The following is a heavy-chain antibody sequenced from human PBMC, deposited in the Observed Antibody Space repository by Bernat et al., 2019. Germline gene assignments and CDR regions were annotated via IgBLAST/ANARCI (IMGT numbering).Heavy chain of an antibody. D-gene: IGHD5-18*01. Sequence: VQLVESGGGLVKPGGSLRLSCAASGSTFSNAWMSWVRQAPGKGLEWVGRIKSKTDGGTTDYAAPVKGRFTISRDDSKNTLYLQMNSLKTEDTAVYYCTTIGYSYGYWFDPWGQGTLVTVSS. CDR2: IKSKTDGGTT. V-gene: IGHV3-15*01. CDR3: TTIGYSYGYWFDP. J-gene: IGHJ5*02. CDR1: GSTFSNAW.